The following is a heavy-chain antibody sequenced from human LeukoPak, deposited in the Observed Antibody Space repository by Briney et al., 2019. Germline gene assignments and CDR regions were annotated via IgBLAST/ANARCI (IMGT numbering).Heavy chain of an antibody. J-gene: IGHJ6*03. V-gene: IGHV4-34*01. CDR1: GGSFSGYY. CDR2: INHSGST. D-gene: IGHD3-10*01. Sequence: PSETLSLTCAVYGGSFSGYYWSWIRQPPGKGLEWIGEINHSGSTNYNPSLKSRVTISVDTSKNQFSLQLNSVTPEGTAVYYCARGRYTMVRGVIGRDTDYYYYSYMDVWGKGTTVTISS. CDR3: ARGRYTMVRGVIGRDTDYYYYSYMDV.